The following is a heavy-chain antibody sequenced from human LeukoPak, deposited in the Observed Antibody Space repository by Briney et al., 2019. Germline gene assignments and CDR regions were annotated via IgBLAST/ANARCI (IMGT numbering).Heavy chain of an antibody. Sequence: ASVKVSCKVSGYTLTESSMHWVRQAPGKGLEWMGGFDPEDGETIYAQKFQGRVTMTEDTSTDTAYMELSSLRSEDTAVYYCATDQLIDYYDSSGHRSWGQGTLVTVSS. V-gene: IGHV1-24*01. CDR1: GYTLTESS. J-gene: IGHJ4*02. CDR3: ATDQLIDYYDSSGHRS. CDR2: FDPEDGET. D-gene: IGHD3-22*01.